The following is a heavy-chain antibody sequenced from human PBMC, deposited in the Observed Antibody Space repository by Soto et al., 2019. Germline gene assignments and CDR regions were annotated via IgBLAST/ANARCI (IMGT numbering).Heavy chain of an antibody. CDR2: MWYDGSNQ. J-gene: IGHJ4*02. Sequence: QVQLVESGGGVVQPGESLRLACAASGFTFRSYAMHWVRQTPRKGLEWVAIMWYDGSNQYYADSVKGRFTISRDNSNSTLDLELNSLRVGATVVYYFARARDNGGNSPYFDYWGQGVLVTVSS. CDR3: ARARDNGGNSPYFDY. V-gene: IGHV3-33*01. D-gene: IGHD2-21*02. CDR1: GFTFRSYA.